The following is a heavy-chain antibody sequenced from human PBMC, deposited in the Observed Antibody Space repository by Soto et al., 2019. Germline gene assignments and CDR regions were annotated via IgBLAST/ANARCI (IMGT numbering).Heavy chain of an antibody. CDR1: GYIFTSYG. Sequence: QVQLVQSGGDVKKPGASVKVSCWASGYIFTSYGISWVRQAPGQGLEWMGWINGDNGIINYAQNLQGRLTMTRDTSTSTVDMELRSLRSDDTAVYYCARDPSTGLFDYWGQGTLVTVSS. J-gene: IGHJ4*02. D-gene: IGHD4-17*01. CDR3: ARDPSTGLFDY. V-gene: IGHV1-18*04. CDR2: INGDNGII.